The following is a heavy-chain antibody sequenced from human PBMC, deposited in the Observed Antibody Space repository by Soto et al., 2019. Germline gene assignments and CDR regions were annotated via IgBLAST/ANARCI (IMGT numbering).Heavy chain of an antibody. V-gene: IGHV3-7*01. CDR3: ARVSQDYGDFIPPYYDYMDV. J-gene: IGHJ6*03. D-gene: IGHD4-17*01. CDR1: GFTFSSYW. Sequence: EVQLVESGGGLVQPGGSLRLSCAASGFTFSSYWMSWVRQAPGKGLEWVANIKQDGSENYYVDSVKGRFTISRDNAKNSLYLQMNSLRAEDAAVYYWARVSQDYGDFIPPYYDYMDVWGKGTTVTVSS. CDR2: IKQDGSEN.